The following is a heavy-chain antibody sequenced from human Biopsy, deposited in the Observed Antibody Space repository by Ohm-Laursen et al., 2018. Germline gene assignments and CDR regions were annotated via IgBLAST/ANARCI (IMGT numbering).Heavy chain of an antibody. Sequence: TLSLTCTASGGSISSDYWSWIRQTPGKGLEWIGYIYYCGSTNYNPSLKSRVTISVDTSKNQFSLRLNSVTAADTAVYYCARATNSTGWPYYYFYGMDVWGQGTTVTVSS. CDR1: GGSISSDY. CDR3: ARATNSTGWPYYYFYGMDV. V-gene: IGHV4-59*01. J-gene: IGHJ6*02. CDR2: IYYCGST. D-gene: IGHD2/OR15-2a*01.